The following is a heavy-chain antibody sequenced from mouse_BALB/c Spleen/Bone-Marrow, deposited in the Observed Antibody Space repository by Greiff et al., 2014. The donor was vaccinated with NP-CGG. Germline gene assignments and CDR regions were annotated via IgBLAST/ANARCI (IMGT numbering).Heavy chain of an antibody. V-gene: IGHV4-1*02. CDR1: GFDFSRYW. J-gene: IGHJ3*01. CDR2: INPDSSTI. D-gene: IGHD1-1*01. CDR3: SRLYYYGNFAY. Sequence: VQLQQSGGGLVQPGGSLKLSCAASGFDFSRYWMSWVRQAPGKGLEWIGEINPDSSTINYTPSLKDKFIISRDNAKNTLYLQMSKVGSEDTALYYCSRLYYYGNFAYWGQGTPVTVSA.